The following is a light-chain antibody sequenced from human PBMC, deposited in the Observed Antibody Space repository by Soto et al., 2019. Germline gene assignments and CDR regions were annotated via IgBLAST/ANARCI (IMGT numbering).Light chain of an antibody. V-gene: IGKV1-12*01. J-gene: IGKJ4*01. CDR3: QQANSFPLT. Sequence: DIEMTQSPSSVSASVGDRVTITCRASQDISRWLAWYQQKPGKAPKLLIYAASTLQSGVPLRFSGSGSGTDFTLTISSLQPEDFATYDCQQANSFPLTLGGGTKVEIK. CDR1: QDISRW. CDR2: AAS.